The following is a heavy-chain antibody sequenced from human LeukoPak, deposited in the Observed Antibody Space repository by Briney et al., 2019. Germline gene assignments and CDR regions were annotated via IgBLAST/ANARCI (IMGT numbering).Heavy chain of an antibody. J-gene: IGHJ6*02. CDR2: INPNSGGT. Sequence: ASVKVSCKPSGYSFTAYWIHWVRQAPGQGLEWLGWINPNSGGTNYVQKFQGRVTMTRDTSISTAYLELSRPRSDDTAVYYCGLTVTYSYGMDVWGQGTTVTVSS. D-gene: IGHD4-17*01. CDR3: GLTVTYSYGMDV. CDR1: GYSFTAYW. V-gene: IGHV1-2*02.